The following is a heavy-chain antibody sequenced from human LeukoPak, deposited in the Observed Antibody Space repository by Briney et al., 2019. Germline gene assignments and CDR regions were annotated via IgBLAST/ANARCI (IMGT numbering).Heavy chain of an antibody. CDR3: AKERQTGDYFTSDY. V-gene: IGHV3-23*01. J-gene: IGHJ4*02. CDR2: INGRGIT. Sequence: PGGSLRLSCAASEFTFSIFAMSWVRQAPGEGLEWLSAINGRGITYYAGSVKGRFTISRDNSENTLYLQMNSLTVDDTAVYFCAKERQTGDYFTSDYWGQGTLVTVSS. CDR1: EFTFSIFA. D-gene: IGHD4-17*01.